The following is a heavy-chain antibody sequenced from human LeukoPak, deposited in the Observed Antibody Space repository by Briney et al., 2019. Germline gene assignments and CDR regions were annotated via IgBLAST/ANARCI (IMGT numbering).Heavy chain of an antibody. CDR3: ASVGAFDI. J-gene: IGHJ3*02. CDR1: GFTFSSYA. V-gene: IGHV3-7*01. Sequence: GGSLRLSCAASGFTFSSYAMSWVRQAPEKGLEWVANIKQDGSEKYYVDSVKGRFTISRDNAKNSLYLQMNSLRAEDTAVYYCASVGAFDIWGQGTMVTVSS. CDR2: IKQDGSEK.